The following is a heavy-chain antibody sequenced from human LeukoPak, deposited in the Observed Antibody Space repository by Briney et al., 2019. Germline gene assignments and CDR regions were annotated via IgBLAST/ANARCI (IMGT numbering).Heavy chain of an antibody. Sequence: PGGSLRLSCAASGFTFSSYAMSWVRQAPGKGLEYVSAISSNGGSTYYADSVKGRFTISRDNSKNTLYLQMSSLRAEDTAVYYCVRGGRAVCSSTSCYGYGDYYYYGMDVWGQGTTVTVSS. CDR2: ISSNGGST. J-gene: IGHJ6*02. V-gene: IGHV3-64D*06. CDR3: VRGGRAVCSSTSCYGYGDYYYYGMDV. CDR1: GFTFSSYA. D-gene: IGHD2-2*01.